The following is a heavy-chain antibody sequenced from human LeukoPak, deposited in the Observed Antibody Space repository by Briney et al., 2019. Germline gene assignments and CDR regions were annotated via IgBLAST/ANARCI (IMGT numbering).Heavy chain of an antibody. CDR1: GGSISSYY. V-gene: IGHV4-4*07. CDR3: ARVDCSSTSCYSYFDY. D-gene: IGHD2-2*02. CDR2: IYTSGST. Sequence: PSETLSLTCTVSGGSISSYYWSWIRQPDGKGLEWIGRIYTSGSTNYNPSLKSRVTMSVDTSKNQFSLKLSSVTAADTAVYYCARVDCSSTSCYSYFDYWGQGTLVTVSS. J-gene: IGHJ4*02.